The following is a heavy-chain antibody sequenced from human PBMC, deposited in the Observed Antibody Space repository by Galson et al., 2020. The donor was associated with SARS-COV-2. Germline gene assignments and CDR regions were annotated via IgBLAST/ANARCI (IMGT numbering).Heavy chain of an antibody. J-gene: IGHJ4*02. CDR3: ARALTGYWGFDY. Sequence: GGSLRLSCAASGFTFSSSAMHWVRQAPGKGLEWVAVISYDGSNKYYADSVKGRFTISRDNSKNTLYLQMNSLRAEDTAVYYCARALTGYWGFDYWGQGTLVTVSS. V-gene: IGHV3-30*01. CDR1: GFTFSSSA. CDR2: ISYDGSNK. D-gene: IGHD3-9*01.